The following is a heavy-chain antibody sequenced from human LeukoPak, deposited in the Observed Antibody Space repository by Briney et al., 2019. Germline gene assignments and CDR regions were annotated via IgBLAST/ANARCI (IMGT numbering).Heavy chain of an antibody. CDR3: AKDGRGGSSGYYMDV. V-gene: IGHV3-43*01. CDR2: ITWGGVTT. J-gene: IGHJ6*03. Sequence: GGSLRLSCAASGFTFNDYTMHWVRPAPGRGLEWVSLITWGGVTTYYADSVKGRFTISRDNNKNSLYLQMNSLRTEDTALYYCAKDGRGGSSGYYMDVWGRGTTVTVSS. D-gene: IGHD6-6*01. CDR1: GFTFNDYT.